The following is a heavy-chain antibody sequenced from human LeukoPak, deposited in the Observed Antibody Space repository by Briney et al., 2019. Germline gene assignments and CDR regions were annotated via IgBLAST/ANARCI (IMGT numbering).Heavy chain of an antibody. J-gene: IGHJ3*02. V-gene: IGHV1-2*02. Sequence: ASVKVSCKASGYTFTSYYMHWVRQAPGQGLEWMGWINPNSGGTNYAQKFQGRVTMTRDTSISTAYMELSRLRSDDTAVYYCARALPGYSAPYAFDIWGQGTMVTVSS. CDR1: GYTFTSYY. D-gene: IGHD4-23*01. CDR2: INPNSGGT. CDR3: ARALPGYSAPYAFDI.